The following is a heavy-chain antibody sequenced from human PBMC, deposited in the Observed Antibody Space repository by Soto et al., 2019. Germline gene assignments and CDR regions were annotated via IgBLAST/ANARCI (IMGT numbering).Heavy chain of an antibody. J-gene: IGHJ6*02. CDR2: ISSSGSTI. D-gene: IGHD6-19*01. V-gene: IGHV3-11*01. CDR1: GFTFSDYY. CDR3: ARDRVDTSSGWSYYYYGMDA. Sequence: GGSLRLSCAASGFTFSDYYMSWIRQAPGKGLEWVSYISSSGSTIYYADSVKGRFTISRDNAKNSLYLQMNSLRAEDTAVYYCARDRVDTSSGWSYYYYGMDAWGQGTTVTVSS.